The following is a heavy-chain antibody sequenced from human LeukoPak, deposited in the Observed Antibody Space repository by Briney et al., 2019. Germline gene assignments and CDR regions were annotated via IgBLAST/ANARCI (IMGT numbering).Heavy chain of an antibody. D-gene: IGHD5-12*01. J-gene: IGHJ4*02. V-gene: IGHV3-9*01. CDR1: GFTFDDYA. Sequence: PGRSLRLSCAASGFTFDDYAMHWVRQAPGKGLEWVSGISWNSGSIGYADSVKGRFTISRDNSKNTLYLQMNSLRAEDTAIYYCAKDRRLPWDYFDSWGQGTLVTVSS. CDR2: ISWNSGSI. CDR3: AKDRRLPWDYFDS.